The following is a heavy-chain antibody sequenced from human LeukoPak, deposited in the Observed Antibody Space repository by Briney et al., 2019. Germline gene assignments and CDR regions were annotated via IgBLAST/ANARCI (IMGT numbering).Heavy chain of an antibody. D-gene: IGHD6-6*01. CDR1: GYRFSSYW. CDR3: ARQEQFARLDD. CDR2: IYPGDSDT. Sequence: GASLEISCKGSGYRFSSYWIGWVRQMPGKGLEWMGIIYPGDSDTRYSPSFQGQVTISADKSISTAYVQWSSLKASDTAMHYCARQEQFARLDDWGQGTLVTVSS. V-gene: IGHV5-51*01. J-gene: IGHJ4*02.